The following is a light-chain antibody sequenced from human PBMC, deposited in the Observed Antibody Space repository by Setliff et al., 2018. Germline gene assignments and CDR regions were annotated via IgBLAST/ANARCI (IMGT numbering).Light chain of an antibody. V-gene: IGLV2-14*03. CDR3: SSYTTRSTRV. J-gene: IGLJ3*02. CDR2: DVN. Sequence: QSVLTQPPSASGSPGQSVTISCTGTSNDIGNYKYVSWYQHQPGKAPKVIIFDVNNRPSGVSNRFSGSKSGNTASLTISWLQPEDEAHYYCSSYTTRSTRVFGGGTKVTVL. CDR1: SNDIGNYKY.